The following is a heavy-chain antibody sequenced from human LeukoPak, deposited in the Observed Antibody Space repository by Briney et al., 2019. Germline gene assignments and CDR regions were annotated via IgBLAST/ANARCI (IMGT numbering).Heavy chain of an antibody. D-gene: IGHD3-3*01. CDR3: ARHVPSTIFFNWFDP. V-gene: IGHV4-39*01. CDR1: GGSINRSSRYY. CDR2: IFYSGST. Sequence: SETLSLTCTVSGGSINRSSRYYWGWIRPPPGKGLERIGSIFYSGSTYYNPSLKSRVTISVDTSNNQFSLKLTSVTAADTAVYYCARHVPSTIFFNWFDPWGQGSLVTVSS. J-gene: IGHJ5*02.